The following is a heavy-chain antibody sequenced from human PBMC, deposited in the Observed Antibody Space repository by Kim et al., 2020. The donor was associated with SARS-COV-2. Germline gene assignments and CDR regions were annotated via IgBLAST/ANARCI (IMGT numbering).Heavy chain of an antibody. CDR3: ASYRNLGY. Sequence: SEKYYVDYVRSRFTISRDNDKTSLYLQRNSLSAEDTALYYCASYRNLGYWGQGTLVTVSS. J-gene: IGHJ4*02. CDR2: SEK. V-gene: IGHV3-7*01. D-gene: IGHD4-4*01.